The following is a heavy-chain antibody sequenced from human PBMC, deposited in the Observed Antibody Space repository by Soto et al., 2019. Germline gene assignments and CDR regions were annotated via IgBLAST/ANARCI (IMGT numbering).Heavy chain of an antibody. Sequence: GWSLRLSCASSVFTFMSYNMNWGRQAPGKGLDWISYISSSSSTIYYADSVKGRFTISRDNAKNSLYLQMNSLRDDDTAMYYCARGGTIAVTTIGDYWGQGTLVTVSS. CDR1: VFTFMSYN. D-gene: IGHD5-12*01. V-gene: IGHV3-48*02. CDR2: ISSSSSTI. CDR3: ARGGTIAVTTIGDY. J-gene: IGHJ4*01.